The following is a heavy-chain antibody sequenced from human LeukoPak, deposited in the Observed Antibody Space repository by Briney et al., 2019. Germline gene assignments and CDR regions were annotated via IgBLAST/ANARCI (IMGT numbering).Heavy chain of an antibody. CDR3: ARRSRIAAAGSVHYFDY. J-gene: IGHJ4*02. CDR2: IYDSGST. V-gene: IGHV4-39*01. CDR1: GGSISSSSYY. Sequence: SETLSLTCTVSGGSISSSSYYWGWIRQPPGKGLEWIGSIYDSGSTYYKPSLKSRVTISVDTSKNQFSLKLSSVTAADTAVYYCARRSRIAAAGSVHYFDYWGQGTLVTVSS. D-gene: IGHD6-13*01.